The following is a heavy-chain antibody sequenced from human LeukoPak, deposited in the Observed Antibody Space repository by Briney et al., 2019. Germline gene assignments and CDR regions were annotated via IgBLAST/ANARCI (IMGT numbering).Heavy chain of an antibody. D-gene: IGHD3-3*01. J-gene: IGHJ4*02. CDR3: ARFASLRFLEWLFVDY. Sequence: GGSLRLSCAASGFTFSSYWMSWVRQAPGKGLEWVANIKQDGSEKYYVDSVKGRFTISRDNAKISLYVQMNSLRAEDTAVYYCARFASLRFLEWLFVDYWGQGTLVAVSS. CDR1: GFTFSSYW. V-gene: IGHV3-7*01. CDR2: IKQDGSEK.